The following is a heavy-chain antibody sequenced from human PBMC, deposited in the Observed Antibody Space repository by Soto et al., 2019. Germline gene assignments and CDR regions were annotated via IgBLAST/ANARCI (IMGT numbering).Heavy chain of an antibody. V-gene: IGHV5-10-1*01. CDR1: GYSFTSYC. CDR3: ASLSRPRLLPRGGLFDP. D-gene: IGHD2-15*01. J-gene: IGHJ5*02. CDR2: IDPSDSYT. Sequence: LGESLKISGKGSGYSFTSYCSSWVRQMPGKGLEWMGRIDPSDSYTNYIPSFQGHVTISADKSISTAYMQWSSLKASDTAMYYCASLSRPRLLPRGGLFDPWGQGTLVTVSS.